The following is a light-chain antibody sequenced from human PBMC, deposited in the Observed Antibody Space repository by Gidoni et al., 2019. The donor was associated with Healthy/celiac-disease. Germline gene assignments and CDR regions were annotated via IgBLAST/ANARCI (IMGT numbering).Light chain of an antibody. V-gene: IGLV3-16*01. Sequence: SYELTQPPSVSVSLGQMARITCSGEALPKKYAYWYQQKPGQFPVLVIYKDSERPSGIPERFSGSSSGTIVTLTISGVQAEDEADYYCLSADSNPWVFGGGTKLTVL. CDR2: KDS. CDR1: ALPKKY. CDR3: LSADSNPWV. J-gene: IGLJ3*02.